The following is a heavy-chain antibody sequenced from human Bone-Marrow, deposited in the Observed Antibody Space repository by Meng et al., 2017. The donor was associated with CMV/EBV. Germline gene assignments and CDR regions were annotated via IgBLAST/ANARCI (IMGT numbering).Heavy chain of an antibody. CDR2: ISSSSSTI. V-gene: IGHV3-48*04. Sequence: GESLKISCAASGFTFSSYSMNWVRQAPGKGLEWVSYISSSSSTIYYADSVKGRFTISRDNAKNSLYLQMNSLRAEDTAVYYCARDQDHYYDSSGYYDYCGQGTLVTVSS. J-gene: IGHJ4*02. CDR3: ARDQDHYYDSSGYYDY. CDR1: GFTFSSYS. D-gene: IGHD3-22*01.